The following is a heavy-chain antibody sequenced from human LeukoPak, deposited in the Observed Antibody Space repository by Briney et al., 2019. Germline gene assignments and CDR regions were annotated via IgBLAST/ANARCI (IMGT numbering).Heavy chain of an antibody. CDR3: ARGYCSGGSRYYYFDY. CDR2: INPNSGGT. CDR1: GYTFTGYY. Sequence: ASVKVSCKASGYTFTGYYMHWVRQSPGQGLEWMGWINPNSGGTNYAQKFQGRVTMTRDTSISTAYMELSRLRSDDTAVYYCARGYCSGGSRYYYFDYWGQGTLVTVSS. D-gene: IGHD2-15*01. J-gene: IGHJ4*02. V-gene: IGHV1-2*02.